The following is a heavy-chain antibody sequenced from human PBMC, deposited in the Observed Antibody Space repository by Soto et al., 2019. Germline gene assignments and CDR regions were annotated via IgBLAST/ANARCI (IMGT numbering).Heavy chain of an antibody. Sequence: GGSLRLSCAASGFTFSSYSMNWVRQAPGKGLEWVSYISSSSSTIYYADSVKGRFTISRDNAKNSLYLQMNSLRAEDTAVYYCARDLSMDYDFWSGIYYFDYWGQGTLVTVSS. D-gene: IGHD3-3*01. CDR2: ISSSSSTI. CDR3: ARDLSMDYDFWSGIYYFDY. J-gene: IGHJ4*02. V-gene: IGHV3-48*01. CDR1: GFTFSSYS.